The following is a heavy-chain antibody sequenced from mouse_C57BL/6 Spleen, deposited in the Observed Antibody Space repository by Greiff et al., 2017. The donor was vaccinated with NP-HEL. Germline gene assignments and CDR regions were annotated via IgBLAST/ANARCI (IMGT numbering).Heavy chain of an antibody. CDR1: GYTFTDYY. J-gene: IGHJ2*01. CDR3: ARSYYYGRGDY. CDR2: INPNNGGT. V-gene: IGHV1-26*01. Sequence: EVQLQQSGPELVKPGASVKISCKASGYTFTDYYMNWVKQSHGKSLEWIGDINPNNGGTSYNQKFKGKATLTVDKSSSTAYMELRSLTSEDSAVYYCARSYYYGRGDYWGQGTTLTVSS. D-gene: IGHD1-1*01.